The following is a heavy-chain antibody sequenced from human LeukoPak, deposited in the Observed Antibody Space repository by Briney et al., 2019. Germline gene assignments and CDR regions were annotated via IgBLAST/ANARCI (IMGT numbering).Heavy chain of an antibody. V-gene: IGHV1-69*05. CDR2: IIPIFGTA. J-gene: IGHJ3*02. CDR3: ARSKDIVVVPAASPWGAFDI. Sequence: GASVKVSCKASGGTFSSYAISWVRQAPGQGLEWMGGIIPIFGTANYAQKFQGRVTITTDESPSTAYMELSSLRSEDTAVYYCARSKDIVVVPAASPWGAFDIWGQGTMVTVSS. CDR1: GGTFSSYA. D-gene: IGHD2-2*01.